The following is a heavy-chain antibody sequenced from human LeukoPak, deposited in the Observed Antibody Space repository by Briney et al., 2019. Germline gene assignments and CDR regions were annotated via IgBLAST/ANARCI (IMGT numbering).Heavy chain of an antibody. V-gene: IGHV3-7*01. Sequence: GGSLRLSCAASGFTFSTYWMSWVRQAPGKGVEWVATIRQDGIETHYVDPVRGRFLISRDNSKSSLYLQMSSLRKDDTAIYYCARGCGRAHCPYFLDYWGQGTLVPVAA. J-gene: IGHJ4*02. CDR3: ARGCGRAHCPYFLDY. D-gene: IGHD2-21*02. CDR2: IRQDGIET. CDR1: GFTFSTYW.